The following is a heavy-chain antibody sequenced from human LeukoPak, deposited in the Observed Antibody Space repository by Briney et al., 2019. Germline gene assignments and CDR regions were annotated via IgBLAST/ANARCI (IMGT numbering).Heavy chain of an antibody. J-gene: IGHJ4*02. V-gene: IGHV5-10-1*01. D-gene: IGHD6-13*01. CDR1: GYSFTSYW. CDR3: ARRRRAAAGTSPFDY. CDR2: IDPSDSYT. Sequence: GGSLRLSCKGSGYSFTSYWISWVRQMPGKGLEWMGRIDPSDSYTNYSPSFQGHVTISADKSISTAYLQWSSLKASDTAIYYCARRRRAAAGTSPFDYWGQGTLATVSS.